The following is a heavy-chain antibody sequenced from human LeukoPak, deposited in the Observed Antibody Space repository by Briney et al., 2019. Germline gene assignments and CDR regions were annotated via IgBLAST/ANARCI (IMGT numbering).Heavy chain of an antibody. Sequence: GGSLRLSCAASGFTFSTYAMHWVRQAPGKGLEWVSVISYDGSNKYYADSVKGRFTTSRDNSKNTLSLQMNSLRAEDTAVYYCATTRGIFGVVEVPYFDYWGQGTLVTVS. CDR1: GFTFSTYA. CDR2: ISYDGSNK. J-gene: IGHJ4*02. CDR3: ATTRGIFGVVEVPYFDY. D-gene: IGHD3-3*01. V-gene: IGHV3-30-3*01.